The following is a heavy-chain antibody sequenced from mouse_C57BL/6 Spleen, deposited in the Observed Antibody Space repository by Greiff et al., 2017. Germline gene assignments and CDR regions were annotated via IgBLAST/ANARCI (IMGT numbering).Heavy chain of an antibody. Sequence: VQVVESGPELVKPGASVKISCKASGYAFSSSWMNWVKQRPGKGLEWIGRIYPGDGDTNYNGKFKGKATLTADKSSSTAYMQLSSLTSEDSAVYFCASDGYRFDYWGQGTTLTVSS. CDR1: GYAFSSSW. CDR2: IYPGDGDT. D-gene: IGHD2-3*01. V-gene: IGHV1-82*01. J-gene: IGHJ2*01. CDR3: ASDGYRFDY.